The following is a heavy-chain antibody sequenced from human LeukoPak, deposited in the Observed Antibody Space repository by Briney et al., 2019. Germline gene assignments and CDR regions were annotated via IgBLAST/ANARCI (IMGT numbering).Heavy chain of an antibody. D-gene: IGHD3-22*01. CDR2: IYPGDSNT. CDR1: GYTFTSYW. V-gene: IGHV5-51*01. CDR3: ARLGYYDSSVDY. J-gene: IGHJ4*02. Sequence: GASLKISCKGSGYTFTSYWIGWVRQMPGKGLEWMGIIYPGDSNTRYGPSFQGQVTISADKSIGTAYLQWSGLKASDTAMYYCARLGYYDSSVDYWGQGTLVTVSS.